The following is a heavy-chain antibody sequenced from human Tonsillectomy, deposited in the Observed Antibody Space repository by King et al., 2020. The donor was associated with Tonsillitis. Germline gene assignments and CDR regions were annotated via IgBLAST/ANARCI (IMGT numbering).Heavy chain of an antibody. V-gene: IGHV1-69*01. Sequence: VQLVESGAEVRKPGSSVKVSCKASGGTFSSYAISWVRQAPGQGLEWMGGIIPILDTANYAQKFQVRVTITADDSTSTVYMELCSLTSEDTAVYYCASADYSGNSLYFDSWGQGTLVTVSS. CDR1: GGTFSSYA. D-gene: IGHD4-23*01. CDR3: ASADYSGNSLYFDS. J-gene: IGHJ4*02. CDR2: IIPILDTA.